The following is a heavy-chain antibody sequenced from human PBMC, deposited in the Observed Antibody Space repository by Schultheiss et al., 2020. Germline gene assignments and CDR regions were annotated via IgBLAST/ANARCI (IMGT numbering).Heavy chain of an antibody. CDR2: IYPGDSDT. Sequence: GESLKIACKGSGYSFTSYWIGWVRQMPGKGLEWMGIIYPGDSDTRYNPPFQGQVTITADKSISTAYLQWSSLKASDTAMYYCARQVDTAMARDYWGQGTLVTVSS. J-gene: IGHJ4*02. CDR1: GYSFTSYW. V-gene: IGHV5-51*01. D-gene: IGHD5-18*01. CDR3: ARQVDTAMARDY.